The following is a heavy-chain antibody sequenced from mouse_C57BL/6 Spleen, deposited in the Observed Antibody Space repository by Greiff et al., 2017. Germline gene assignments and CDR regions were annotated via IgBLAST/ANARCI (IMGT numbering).Heavy chain of an antibody. Sequence: VHVKQSGTVLARPGASVKMSCKTSGYTFTSYWMHWVKQRPGQGLEWIGAIYPGNSDTSYNQKFKGKAKLTAVTSASTAYMELSSLTNEDSAVYYCTGHYYGSSYDWYFDVWGTGTTVTVSS. CDR2: IYPGNSDT. D-gene: IGHD1-1*01. V-gene: IGHV1-5*01. CDR3: TGHYYGSSYDWYFDV. CDR1: GYTFTSYW. J-gene: IGHJ1*03.